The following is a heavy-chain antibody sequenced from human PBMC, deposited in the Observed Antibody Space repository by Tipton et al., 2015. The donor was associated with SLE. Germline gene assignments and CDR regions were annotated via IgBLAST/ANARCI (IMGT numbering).Heavy chain of an antibody. Sequence: RSLRLSCTASGFTFGDYAISWFRQAPGKGLEWVGFIRSKTYGGTAEYAASVKDRFTISRDDSKSIAYLQMNSLKTEDTGVYYCTTDLEFTSSRDYWGQGTLVTVSS. CDR2: IRSKTYGGTA. D-gene: IGHD6-6*01. CDR3: TTDLEFTSSRDY. J-gene: IGHJ4*02. CDR1: GFTFGDYA. V-gene: IGHV3-49*03.